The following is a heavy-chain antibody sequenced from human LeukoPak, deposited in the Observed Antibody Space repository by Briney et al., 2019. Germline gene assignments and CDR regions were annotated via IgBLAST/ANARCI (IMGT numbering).Heavy chain of an antibody. V-gene: IGHV3-30*01. CDR2: ISYDGSNK. D-gene: IGHD4-17*01. Sequence: GRSLRLSCAASGFTFSSYAMHRVRQAPGKGLEWVAVISYDGSNKYYAGSVKGRFTISRDNSKNTLYLQMNSLRAEDTAVYYCARDGSYGDYPGPFDYWGQGTLVTVSS. CDR1: GFTFSSYA. J-gene: IGHJ4*02. CDR3: ARDGSYGDYPGPFDY.